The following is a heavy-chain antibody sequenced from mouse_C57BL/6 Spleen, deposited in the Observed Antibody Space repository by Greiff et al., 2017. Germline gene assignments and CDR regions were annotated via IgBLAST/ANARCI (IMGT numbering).Heavy chain of an antibody. V-gene: IGHV1-82*01. D-gene: IGHD2-2*01. CDR3: ARSSGYAYYAMNY. J-gene: IGHJ4*01. Sequence: QVQLQQSGPELVKPGASVKISCKASGYAFSSSWMNWVKQRPGKGLEWIGRIYPGDGDTNYNGKFKGKATLTADKSSSTAYMQLSSLTSEDSAVYFCARSSGYAYYAMNYWGQGTSVTVSS. CDR1: GYAFSSSW. CDR2: IYPGDGDT.